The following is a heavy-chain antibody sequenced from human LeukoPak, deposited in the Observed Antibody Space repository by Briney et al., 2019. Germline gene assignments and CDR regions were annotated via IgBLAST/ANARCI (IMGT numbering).Heavy chain of an antibody. D-gene: IGHD1-26*01. CDR2: ISSSSSYI. Sequence: GGSLRLSCAASGFTFSSYAMSWVRQAPGKGLEWVSSISSSSSYIYYADSVKGRFTISRDNAKNSLYLQMNSLRAEDTAVYYCARGWVGATSDYWGQGTLVTVSS. J-gene: IGHJ4*02. CDR3: ARGWVGATSDY. CDR1: GFTFSSYA. V-gene: IGHV3-21*01.